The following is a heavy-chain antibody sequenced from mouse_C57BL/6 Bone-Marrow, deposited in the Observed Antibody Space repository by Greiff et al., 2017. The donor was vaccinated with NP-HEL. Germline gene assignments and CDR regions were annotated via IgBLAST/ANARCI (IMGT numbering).Heavy chain of an antibody. V-gene: IGHV1-61*01. CDR2: IYPSDSET. CDR1: GYTFTSYW. Sequence: QVQLQQPGAELVRPGSSVKLSCKASGYTFTSYWMDWVKQRPGQGLEWIGNIYPSDSETHYNQKFKDKATLTVDKSSSPAYMQLSSLTSEDSAVYYCAVGGLRYYFDYWGQGTTLTVSS. D-gene: IGHD2-4*01. J-gene: IGHJ2*01. CDR3: AVGGLRYYFDY.